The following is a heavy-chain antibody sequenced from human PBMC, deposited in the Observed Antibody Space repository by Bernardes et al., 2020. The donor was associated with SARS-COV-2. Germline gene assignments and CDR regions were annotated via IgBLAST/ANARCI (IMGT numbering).Heavy chain of an antibody. D-gene: IGHD2-8*01. V-gene: IGHV1-18*04. CDR2: ISGYNGNT. CDR1: GYTFTSYG. Sequence: ASVKVSCKASGYTFTSYGINWVRQAPGQGLEWMGWISGYNGNTNYAQKFQGRVTMTTDTSTSTVSMVLRSLRSDDTGVYYCARGGDASSTNFHPGRSDYWGQGTLVIVSS. J-gene: IGHJ4*02. CDR3: ARGGDASSTNFHPGRSDY.